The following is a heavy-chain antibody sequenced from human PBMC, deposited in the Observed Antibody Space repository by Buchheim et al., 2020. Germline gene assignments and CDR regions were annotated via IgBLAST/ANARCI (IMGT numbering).Heavy chain of an antibody. CDR2: IFYDGSNK. V-gene: IGHV3-30-3*01. Sequence: QVQLVESGGGVVQPGRSLRLSCAASGFAFSSYAMHWVRQAPGKGLEWVTVIFYDGSNKYYADSVKGRFTISRDNSKKTPYLQMNSLRAEDTAVYYCVRYYGDYSLDYWGQGTL. J-gene: IGHJ4*02. D-gene: IGHD4-17*01. CDR1: GFAFSSYA. CDR3: VRYYGDYSLDY.